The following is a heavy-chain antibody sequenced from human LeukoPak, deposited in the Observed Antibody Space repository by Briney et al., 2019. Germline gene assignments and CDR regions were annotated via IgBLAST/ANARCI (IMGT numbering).Heavy chain of an antibody. D-gene: IGHD6-13*01. CDR2: ISWNSGRI. V-gene: IGHV3-9*01. Sequence: PGGSLRLSCAASGFTFDDHAMHWVRQAPGKGLEWVSGISWNSGRIGYADSVKGRFTVSRDNARSSLYLQMNSLRAEDTAVYYCAREILAAGKTLTYWGQGSLITVSS. CDR1: GFTFDDHA. J-gene: IGHJ4*02. CDR3: AREILAAGKTLTY.